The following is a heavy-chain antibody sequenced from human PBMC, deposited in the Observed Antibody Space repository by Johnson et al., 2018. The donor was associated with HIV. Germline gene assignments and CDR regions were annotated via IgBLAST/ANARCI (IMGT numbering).Heavy chain of an antibody. CDR1: GFTFISYA. J-gene: IGHJ3*02. V-gene: IGHV3-30-3*01. CDR3: AKDKDAFDI. Sequence: QVQLVESGGGVVQPGRSLRLSCAASGFTFISYAMHWVRQAPGKGLEWVAVISYDGNNKYYTDSVKGRFTISRDNSRNTLYLQMNSLRAEDTAIYYCAKDKDAFDIWGQGTMVTVSS. CDR2: ISYDGNNK.